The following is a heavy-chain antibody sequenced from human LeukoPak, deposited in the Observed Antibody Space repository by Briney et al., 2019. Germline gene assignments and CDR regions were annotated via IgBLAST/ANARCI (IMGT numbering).Heavy chain of an antibody. V-gene: IGHV3-30*04. J-gene: IGHJ4*02. CDR3: AKSRRGYSYGYNY. Sequence: GGSLRLSCAASGFTFSNYAMHWVRQAPGKELEWVALISYDGSNRDYADSVKGRFTISRDDSKNTLYLQMHSLTAEDTAIYYCAKSRRGYSYGYNYWGQGTLVTVSS. CDR1: GFTFSNYA. CDR2: ISYDGSNR. D-gene: IGHD5-18*01.